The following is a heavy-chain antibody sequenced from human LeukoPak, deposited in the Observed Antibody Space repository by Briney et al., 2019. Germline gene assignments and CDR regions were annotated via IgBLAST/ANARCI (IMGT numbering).Heavy chain of an antibody. V-gene: IGHV1-69*05. CDR2: ILPIFGTA. D-gene: IGHD3-22*01. J-gene: IGHJ4*02. CDR1: GGTFSSYA. Sequence: SVKVSCKASGGTFSSYAISWVRQAPGQGLEWMGRILPIFGTANYAQKFQGRVTITTDESTSTAYMELSSLRSEDTAVYYCARDFANYYDSSRLDYWGQGTLVTVSS. CDR3: ARDFANYYDSSRLDY.